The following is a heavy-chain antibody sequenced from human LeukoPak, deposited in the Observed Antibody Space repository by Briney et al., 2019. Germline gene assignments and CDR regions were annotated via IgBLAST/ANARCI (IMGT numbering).Heavy chain of an antibody. Sequence: ASVKVSCKASGYTFTGYYMRWVRQAPGQGLEWMGWINPNSGGTNYAQKFQGRVTMTRDTSISTAYMELSSLRSEDTAVYYCARSSRISEYYYDSSGYYYFDYWGQGTLVTVSS. V-gene: IGHV1-2*02. CDR2: INPNSGGT. D-gene: IGHD3-22*01. CDR3: ARSSRISEYYYDSSGYYYFDY. CDR1: GYTFTGYY. J-gene: IGHJ4*02.